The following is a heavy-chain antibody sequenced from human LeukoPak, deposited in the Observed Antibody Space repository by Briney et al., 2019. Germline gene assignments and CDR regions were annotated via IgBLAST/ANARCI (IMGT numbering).Heavy chain of an antibody. CDR2: MNPNSGNT. D-gene: IGHD6-25*01. J-gene: IGHJ5*02. V-gene: IGHV1-8*03. CDR1: GYTFTSYD. CDR3: AREAADGWFDP. Sequence: ASVKVSCKASGYTFTSYDINWVRQAPGQGLEWMGWMNPNSGNTDYAQKFQGRVTITRNTSISTAYMELSSLRSEDTAVYYCAREAADGWFDPWGQGTLVTVSS.